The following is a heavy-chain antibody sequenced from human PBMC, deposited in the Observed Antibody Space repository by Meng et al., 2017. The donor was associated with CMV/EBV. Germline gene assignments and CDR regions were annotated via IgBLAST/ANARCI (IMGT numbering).Heavy chain of an antibody. CDR3: AKGVRGRTVARQC. Sequence: GESLKISCAASGFTFSSYWMHWVRQAPGKGLVWVSRINSDGSSTSYADSVKGRFTISRDNAKNTLYLQMNNLRAEDTAIYYCAKGVRGRTVARQCWGQGTLVTVSS. CDR1: GFTFSSYW. D-gene: IGHD3-10*01. V-gene: IGHV3-74*01. J-gene: IGHJ4*02. CDR2: INSDGSST.